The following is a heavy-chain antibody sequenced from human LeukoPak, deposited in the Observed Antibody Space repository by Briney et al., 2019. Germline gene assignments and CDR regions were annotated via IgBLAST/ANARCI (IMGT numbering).Heavy chain of an antibody. V-gene: IGHV3-21*01. D-gene: IGHD1-14*01. CDR2: ISSSSSYI. J-gene: IGHJ4*02. Sequence: LELVSSISSSSSYICYADSVKGRFTISRDNAKNSLYLQMNSLRAEDTAVYYCAKPRLRAGTDYFDYWGQGTLVTVSS. CDR3: AKPRLRAGTDYFDY.